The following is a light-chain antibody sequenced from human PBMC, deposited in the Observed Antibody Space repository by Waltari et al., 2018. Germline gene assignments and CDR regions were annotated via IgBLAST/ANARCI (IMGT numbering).Light chain of an antibody. CDR2: GNN. Sequence: QSVLTQPPSLSGAPGQRVTISCTGSSSNIGAGLDVPWYQQFPETAPKLPIFGNNNRPSGVPDRFSGSKSGTSASLAITGLQAEDEAEYYCQSYDDSLGGSVIFGGGTKLTVL. CDR1: SSNIGAGLD. J-gene: IGLJ2*01. CDR3: QSYDDSLGGSVI. V-gene: IGLV1-40*01.